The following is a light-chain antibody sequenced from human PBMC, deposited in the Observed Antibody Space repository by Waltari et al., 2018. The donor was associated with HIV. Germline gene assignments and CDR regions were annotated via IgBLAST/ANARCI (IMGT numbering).Light chain of an antibody. J-gene: IGLJ3*02. CDR1: DSDFGLYNF. V-gene: IGLV2-14*03. Sequence: AVTQPASVSGLPGQSTTISCTGGDSDFGLYNFVSWYQQHSGKPPKLILYDVDSRASVVSDRFSGSMSGNTASLTISGLRAEDEAHYYCASFTGDNTVMFGGGTEVTVL. CDR2: DVD. CDR3: ASFTGDNTVM.